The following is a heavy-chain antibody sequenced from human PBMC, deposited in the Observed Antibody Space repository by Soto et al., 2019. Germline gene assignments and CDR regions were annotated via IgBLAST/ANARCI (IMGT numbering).Heavy chain of an antibody. V-gene: IGHV4-39*01. J-gene: IGHJ5*02. CDR1: GGSISSSSYY. D-gene: IGHD3-10*01. Sequence: SETLSLTCTVSGGSISSSSYYWGWIRQPPGKGLEWIGSIYYSGSTYYNPSLKSRVTISVDTSKNQFSLKLSSVTAADTAVYYCARHRGYYGSGSYYAFDPWGQGTLVTVSS. CDR3: ARHRGYYGSGSYYAFDP. CDR2: IYYSGST.